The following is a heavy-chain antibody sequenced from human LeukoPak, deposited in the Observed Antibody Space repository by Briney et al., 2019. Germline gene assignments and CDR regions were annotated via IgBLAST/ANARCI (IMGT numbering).Heavy chain of an antibody. CDR2: IFGGGGST. Sequence: GGSLRLSCAASRFTFSRYAMSCVRAAPGRGVEWVSDIFGGGGSTYYADCVKGRLTTSTNNSNNTLYLQMNSRRAEDTAVDYCAKSGQWLGHGSDYWGQGTLVTVSS. CDR1: RFTFSRYA. D-gene: IGHD6-19*01. J-gene: IGHJ4*02. CDR3: AKSGQWLGHGSDY. V-gene: IGHV3-23*01.